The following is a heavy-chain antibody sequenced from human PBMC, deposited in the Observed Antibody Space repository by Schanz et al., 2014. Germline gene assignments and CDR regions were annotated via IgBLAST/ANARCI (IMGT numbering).Heavy chain of an antibody. V-gene: IGHV3-33*01. CDR1: GFTFSSYG. D-gene: IGHD3-10*01. Sequence: QVQLVESGGGVVQLGRSLRLSCVASGFTFSSYGMHWVRQAPGKGLEWVAVIWYDENNKYYADSVKGRFTMSRDNSKNTLYLQMNSLRAEDTAVYYCARANYRRKINFDYWGRGTLVTVSS. CDR3: ARANYRRKINFDY. CDR2: IWYDENNK. J-gene: IGHJ4*02.